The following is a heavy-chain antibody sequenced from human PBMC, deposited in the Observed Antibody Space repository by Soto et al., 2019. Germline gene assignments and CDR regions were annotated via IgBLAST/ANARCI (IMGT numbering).Heavy chain of an antibody. V-gene: IGHV4-31*03. CDR3: ARASEDGPYTDWFDP. J-gene: IGHJ5*02. D-gene: IGHD1-1*01. Sequence: PSETLSLTCTVSGCSISSGGYYWSWIRQHPGKGLEWIGYIYYSGSTYYNPSLKSRVTISVDTSKNQFSLKLSSVTAADTAVYYCARASEDGPYTDWFDPWGQGTLVTVSS. CDR1: GCSISSGGYY. CDR2: IYYSGST.